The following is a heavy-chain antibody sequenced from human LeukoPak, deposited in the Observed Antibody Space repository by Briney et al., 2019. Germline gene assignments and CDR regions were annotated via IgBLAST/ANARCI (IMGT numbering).Heavy chain of an antibody. V-gene: IGHV3-7*01. CDR2: IKQDGSET. CDR3: ASSDILTGYYEN. CDR1: GFTFSNYW. Sequence: GGSLRLSCAASGFTFSNYWMNWVRQAPGKGLEWVANIKQDGSETYYVDSVKGRFTISRDNSKNTLDLQMNSLRFDDTSVYYCASSDILTGYYENWGQGTLVTVSS. D-gene: IGHD3-9*01. J-gene: IGHJ4*02.